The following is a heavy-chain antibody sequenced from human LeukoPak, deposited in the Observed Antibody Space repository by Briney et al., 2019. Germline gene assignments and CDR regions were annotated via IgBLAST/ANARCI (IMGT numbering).Heavy chain of an antibody. Sequence: PGGSLRLSCAASGFTFSSYSMNWVRQAPGKGLEWVSYISSSSSTIYYADSVKGRFTISRDNAKNSLYLQMNSLRAEDTAVYYCARELWFGEADYWGQGTLVTVSS. CDR1: GFTFSSYS. J-gene: IGHJ4*02. CDR2: ISSSSSTI. V-gene: IGHV3-48*01. CDR3: ARELWFGEADY. D-gene: IGHD3-10*01.